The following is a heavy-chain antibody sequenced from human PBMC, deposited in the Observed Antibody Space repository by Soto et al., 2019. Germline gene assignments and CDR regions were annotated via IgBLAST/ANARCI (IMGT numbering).Heavy chain of an antibody. Sequence: GGSLRLSCAASGFTVSSNYMSWVRQAPGKGLEWVSVIYSGGSTYYADSVRGRFTISRDNSKNTLYLQMKSLRAEDTAVYYCTIVRVADSALDHWGQGTLVTVSS. J-gene: IGHJ4*02. V-gene: IGHV3-53*01. D-gene: IGHD3-10*02. CDR3: TIVRVADSALDH. CDR2: IYSGGST. CDR1: GFTVSSNY.